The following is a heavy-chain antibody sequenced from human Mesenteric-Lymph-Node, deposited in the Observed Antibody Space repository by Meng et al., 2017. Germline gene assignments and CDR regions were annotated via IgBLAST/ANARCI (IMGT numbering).Heavy chain of an antibody. CDR1: GYTFTSYA. Sequence: WGSLRLSCAASGYTFTSYAMNWVRQAPGHGLEWMGWINTNPGNPTYAQSFTGRLVFSLDTSVSTAYMKISSIKAEDTAVYYCARDDVLRFLEWPGDFDIWGQGTMVTVSS. J-gene: IGHJ3*02. V-gene: IGHV7-4-1*02. D-gene: IGHD3-3*01. CDR2: INTNPGNP. CDR3: ARDDVLRFLEWPGDFDI.